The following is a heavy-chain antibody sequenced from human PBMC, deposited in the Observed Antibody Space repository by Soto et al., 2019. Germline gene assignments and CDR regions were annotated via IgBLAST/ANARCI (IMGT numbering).Heavy chain of an antibody. Sequence: EVQLVEPGGGLVQPGGSLRLSCAASGFTFGSYPMHWFRQAPGKGLEYVSAISTNGDITFYANSVKGRFTISRDNSKNTLYLQMGSLRAEDMGVYYCAREGMSRPRWVFDYWGQGTLVTASS. J-gene: IGHJ4*02. CDR3: AREGMSRPRWVFDY. V-gene: IGHV3-64*01. CDR1: GFTFGSYP. CDR2: ISTNGDIT. D-gene: IGHD6-13*01.